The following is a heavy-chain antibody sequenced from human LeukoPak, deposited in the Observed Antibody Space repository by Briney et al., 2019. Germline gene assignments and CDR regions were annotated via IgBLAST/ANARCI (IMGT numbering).Heavy chain of an antibody. J-gene: IGHJ3*02. V-gene: IGHV1-18*01. Sequence: ASVKVSCKASGYTFTSYGISWVRQAPGQGLEWMGWISAYNGNTNYAQKLQGRVTMTTDTSTSTAYMELRSPRSDDTAVYYCARDLSSGSYRDAFDIWGQGTMVTVSS. CDR3: ARDLSSGSYRDAFDI. D-gene: IGHD1-26*01. CDR1: GYTFTSYG. CDR2: ISAYNGNT.